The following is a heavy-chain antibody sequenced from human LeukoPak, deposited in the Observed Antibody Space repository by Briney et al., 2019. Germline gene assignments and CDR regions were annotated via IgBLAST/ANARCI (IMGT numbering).Heavy chain of an antibody. CDR1: GGSISSYY. D-gene: IGHD5-18*01. Sequence: SETLSLTCTVSGGSISSYYWSWIRQPPGKGLEWIGYIYYSGSTNYNPSLKSRVTISVDTSKNQFSLKLSSVTAADTAVYYCARGPEYSYGYFAVAFDIWGQGTMVTVSS. CDR2: IYYSGST. J-gene: IGHJ3*02. V-gene: IGHV4-59*01. CDR3: ARGPEYSYGYFAVAFDI.